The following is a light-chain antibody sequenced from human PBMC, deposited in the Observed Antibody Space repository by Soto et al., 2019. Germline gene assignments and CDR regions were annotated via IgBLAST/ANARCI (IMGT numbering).Light chain of an antibody. J-gene: IGLJ1*01. CDR3: SSYAGSNNFGV. CDR1: SSDVGGYNY. CDR2: EVS. V-gene: IGLV2-8*01. Sequence: QSVLTQPPSASGSPGQSVTISCTVTSSDVGGYNYVSWYQQHPGKAPKLMIYEVSKRPSGVPDRFSGSKSGNTASLTVSGLQAEDEADYYCSSYAGSNNFGVFGTGTKVTLL.